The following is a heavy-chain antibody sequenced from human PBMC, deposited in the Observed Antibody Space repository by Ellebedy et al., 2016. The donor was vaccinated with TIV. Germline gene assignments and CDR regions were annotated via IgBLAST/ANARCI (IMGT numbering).Heavy chain of an antibody. CDR2: IYSGGST. J-gene: IGHJ4*02. CDR1: GFTFSIHA. D-gene: IGHD3-22*01. CDR3: ASLSSGRWFVDY. V-gene: IGHV3-66*01. Sequence: PGGSLRLSCAASGFTFSIHAMGRVRQAPGKGLEWVSVIYSGGSTYYADSVKGRFTISRDNSKNTLYLQLNSLRAEDTAVYYCASLSSGRWFVDYWGQGTLVTVSS.